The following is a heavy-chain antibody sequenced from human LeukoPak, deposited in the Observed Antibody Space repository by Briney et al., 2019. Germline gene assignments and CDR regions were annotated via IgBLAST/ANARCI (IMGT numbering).Heavy chain of an antibody. CDR2: ISGSGGST. J-gene: IGHJ4*02. CDR3: AKHAGYSGTWYYFDY. Sequence: GGSLRLSCAASGFTLTSYAMSWVRQAPGKGLEWVSTISGSGGSTYYADSVKGRFSISRDNSKNTLYLQMNSLRAEDTAVYYFAKHAGYSGTWYYFDYWGQGTLVTVSS. D-gene: IGHD6-13*01. CDR1: GFTLTSYA. V-gene: IGHV3-23*01.